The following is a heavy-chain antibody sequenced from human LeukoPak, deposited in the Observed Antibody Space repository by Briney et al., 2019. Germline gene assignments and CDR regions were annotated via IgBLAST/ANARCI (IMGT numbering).Heavy chain of an antibody. CDR3: ARGSTRLYYYYMDV. Sequence: SETLSLTCTVSGGSISSYYWSWIRQPPGKGLEWIGYIYYSGSTNYNPSLKSRVTISVDTSKNQFSLKLSSVTAADTAVYYCARGSTRLYYYYMDVWGKGTTVTVSS. CDR1: GGSISSYY. CDR2: IYYSGST. D-gene: IGHD2-2*01. V-gene: IGHV4-59*01. J-gene: IGHJ6*03.